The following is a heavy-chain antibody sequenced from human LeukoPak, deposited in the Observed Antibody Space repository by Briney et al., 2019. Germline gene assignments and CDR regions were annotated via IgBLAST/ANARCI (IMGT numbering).Heavy chain of an antibody. V-gene: IGHV4-59*01. CDR1: GGSISSYY. D-gene: IGHD2-15*01. CDR2: ICYSGST. J-gene: IGHJ4*02. Sequence: SETLSLTCTVSGGSISSYYWSWIRQPPGKGLEWIGYICYSGSTNYNPSLKSRVTISVDTSKNQFSLKLSSVTAADTAVYYCARAGRACSGGSCYEYFDYWGQGTLVTVSS. CDR3: ARAGRACSGGSCYEYFDY.